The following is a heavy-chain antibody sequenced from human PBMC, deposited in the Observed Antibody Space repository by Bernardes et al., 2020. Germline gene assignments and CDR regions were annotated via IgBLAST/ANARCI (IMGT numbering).Heavy chain of an antibody. V-gene: IGHV1-18*01. CDR3: ARVQRYFDWEKGWFDP. CDR1: GYTFTSYG. CDR2: ISAYNGNT. J-gene: IGHJ5*02. Sequence: ASVKVSCKASGYTFTSYGISWVRQAPGQGLEWMGWISAYNGNTNYAQKLQGRVTMTTDTSTSTAYMELRSLRSDDTAVYYCARVQRYFDWEKGWFDPWGQGTLVTVSS. D-gene: IGHD3-9*01.